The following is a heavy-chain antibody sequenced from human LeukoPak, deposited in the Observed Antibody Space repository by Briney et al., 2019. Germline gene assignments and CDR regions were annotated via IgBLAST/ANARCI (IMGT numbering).Heavy chain of an antibody. CDR3: ARDIVVPPGGGRYFDN. CDR2: ISYDGSNK. J-gene: IGHJ4*02. CDR1: GFTFSSYA. D-gene: IGHD2-2*01. V-gene: IGHV3-30-3*01. Sequence: PGRSLRLSCAASGFTFSSYAMHWVRQAPGKGLEWVAVISYDGSNKYYADSVKGRFTISRDNSKSTLYLQMNSLRAEDTAVYYCARDIVVPPGGGRYFDNWGQGTLITVSS.